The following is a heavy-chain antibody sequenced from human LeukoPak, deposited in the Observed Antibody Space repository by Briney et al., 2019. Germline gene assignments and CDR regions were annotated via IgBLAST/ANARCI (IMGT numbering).Heavy chain of an antibody. V-gene: IGHV1-18*01. D-gene: IGHD5-18*01. CDR3: ARDQDSIGYGENLY. J-gene: IGHJ4*02. CDR2: ISAYNGNT. Sequence: ASVKVSCKASGYTFTSYGISWVRQAPGQGLEWMGWISAYNGNTNYAQKLQGRVTMTTDTSTSTAYMELSSLRSEDTAVYYCARDQDSIGYGENLYWGQGILVTVSS. CDR1: GYTFTSYG.